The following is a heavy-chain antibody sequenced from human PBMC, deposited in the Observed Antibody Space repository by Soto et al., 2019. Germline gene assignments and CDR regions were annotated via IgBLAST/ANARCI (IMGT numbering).Heavy chain of an antibody. CDR3: ARGRIQLWYPFDY. J-gene: IGHJ4*02. Sequence: SQTLSVTYTLSGNSISSYYWRWIRQPQGKGLEWIGYLYYSGSTNYNPSLKSRVTISVDTSKNQFSLKLSSVTAADTAVYYCARGRIQLWYPFDYWGQGTLVTVS. V-gene: IGHV4-59*13. CDR1: GNSISSYY. CDR2: LYYSGST. D-gene: IGHD5-18*01.